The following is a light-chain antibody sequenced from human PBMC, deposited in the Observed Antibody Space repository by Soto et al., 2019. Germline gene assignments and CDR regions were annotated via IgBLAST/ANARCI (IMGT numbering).Light chain of an antibody. Sequence: QSVLTQPPSASGSPGQSVTISCTGSSSDVGGYNYVSWYQQHPGKAPKLMIYEVSKRPSGVPDRLSGSKSGNTASLTVSGXXXEDEADXYCSSYGGSNTVVFGGGTKLTVL. CDR3: SSYGGSNTVV. J-gene: IGLJ2*01. CDR1: SSDVGGYNY. CDR2: EVS. V-gene: IGLV2-8*01.